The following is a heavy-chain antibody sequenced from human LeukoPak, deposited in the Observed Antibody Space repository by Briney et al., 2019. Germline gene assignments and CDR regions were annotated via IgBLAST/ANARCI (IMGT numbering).Heavy chain of an antibody. Sequence: GASVKVSCKVSGYTLTELSMHWVRQAPGKGLEWMGGFDPEDGETIYAQKFQGRVTMTEDTSTDTAYMELSSLRSEDTAVYYCATGARAWEDYYDSSGYSYYFDYWGQGTLVTVSS. CDR1: GYTLTELS. D-gene: IGHD3-22*01. V-gene: IGHV1-24*01. CDR3: ATGARAWEDYYDSSGYSYYFDY. CDR2: FDPEDGET. J-gene: IGHJ4*02.